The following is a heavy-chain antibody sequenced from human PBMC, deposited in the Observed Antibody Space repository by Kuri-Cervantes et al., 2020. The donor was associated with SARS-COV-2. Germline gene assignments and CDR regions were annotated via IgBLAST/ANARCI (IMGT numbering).Heavy chain of an antibody. V-gene: IGHV3-23*01. D-gene: IGHD2-2*01. Sequence: GESLKISCAASGFTFSSYAMSWVRQAPGKGLEWVSAISGSGGNTYYADSVKGRFTISRDNSKNTLLLQMSSLRADATAEYYCPKDLNYVVPAASPSYNYYYGMDVWGQGTTVTVSS. J-gene: IGHJ6*02. CDR1: GFTFSSYA. CDR2: ISGSGGNT. CDR3: PKDLNYVVPAASPSYNYYYGMDV.